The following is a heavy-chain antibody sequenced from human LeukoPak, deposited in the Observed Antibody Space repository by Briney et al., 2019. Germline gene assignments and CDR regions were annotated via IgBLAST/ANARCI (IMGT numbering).Heavy chain of an antibody. CDR1: GLTSSTFD. CDR3: AKVVMIVVVNSIGGFDY. J-gene: IGHJ4*02. D-gene: IGHD3-22*01. V-gene: IGHV3-23*01. CDR2: ISASGGST. Sequence: GGSLRLSCAASGLTSSTFDMHGVRQAPGKGLEWASTISASGGSTYYADSVKGRFTISRDNSKNMLYLQMNSLRAEDTAVYYCAKVVMIVVVNSIGGFDYWGQGTLVTVSS.